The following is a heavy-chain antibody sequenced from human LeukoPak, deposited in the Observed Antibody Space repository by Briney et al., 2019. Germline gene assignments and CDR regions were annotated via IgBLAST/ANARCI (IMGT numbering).Heavy chain of an antibody. CDR1: GYTFTSYY. J-gene: IGHJ5*02. CDR3: ARATMVRGVTYNWFDP. Sequence: SVKVSCKASGYTFTSYYMHWVRQAPGQGLEWMGGIIPIFGTANYAQKLQGRVTITTDESTSTAYMELSSLRSEDTAVYYCARATMVRGVTYNWFDPWGQGTLVTVSS. D-gene: IGHD3-10*01. CDR2: IIPIFGTA. V-gene: IGHV1-69*05.